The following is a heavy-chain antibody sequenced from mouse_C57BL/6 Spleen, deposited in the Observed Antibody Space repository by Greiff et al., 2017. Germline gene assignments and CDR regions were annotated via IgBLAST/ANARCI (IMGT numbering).Heavy chain of an antibody. V-gene: IGHV5-4*03. CDR3: ARGLTGTSYFDY. D-gene: IGHD4-1*01. CDR1: GFTFSSYA. Sequence: EVKLQESGGGLVKPGGSLKLSCAASGFTFSSYAMSWVRQTPEKRLEWVATISDGGSYTYYPDNVKGRFTISRDNAKNNLYLQRSHLKSEDTAMYYCARGLTGTSYFDYWGQGTTLTVSS. J-gene: IGHJ2*01. CDR2: ISDGGSYT.